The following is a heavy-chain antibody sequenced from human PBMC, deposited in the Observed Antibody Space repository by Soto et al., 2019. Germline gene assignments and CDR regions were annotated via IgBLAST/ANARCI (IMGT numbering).Heavy chain of an antibody. CDR1: GGSISSSSYY. J-gene: IGHJ4*02. CDR3: ARHDRFLEWLPLY. V-gene: IGHV4-39*01. CDR2: IYYSGST. Sequence: QLQLQESGPGLVKPSETLSLTCTVSGGSISSSSYYWGWIRQPPGKGLEWIGSIYYSGSTYYNPYHNSRVTISVAPSKSQLSLKLSSVTAAVTAVYYCARHDRFLEWLPLYWGQGTLVTVSS. D-gene: IGHD3-3*01.